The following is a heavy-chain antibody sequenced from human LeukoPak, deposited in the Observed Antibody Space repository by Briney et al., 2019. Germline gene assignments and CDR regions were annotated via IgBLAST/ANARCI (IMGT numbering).Heavy chain of an antibody. V-gene: IGHV5-51*01. Sequence: GESLRISCKGSGYSFTRYWIGWVRQMPGKGLEWMGIVYPDDSDARYSPSFQGQVAISADKSISTAYLQWSSLKASDTAIYYCARRDISGYYHFDYWGQGTLVTVSS. J-gene: IGHJ4*02. CDR1: GYSFTRYW. D-gene: IGHD3-22*01. CDR3: ARRDISGYYHFDY. CDR2: VYPDDSDA.